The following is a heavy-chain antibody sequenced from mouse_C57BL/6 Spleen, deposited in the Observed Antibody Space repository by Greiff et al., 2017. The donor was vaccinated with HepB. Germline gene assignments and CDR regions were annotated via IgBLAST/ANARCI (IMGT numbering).Heavy chain of an antibody. D-gene: IGHD2-1*01. J-gene: IGHJ4*01. V-gene: IGHV10-3*01. CDR2: IRSKSSNYAT. CDR3: VRGSGYGNLYAMDY. CDR1: GFTFNTYA. Sequence: EVQRVESGGGLVQPKGSLKLSCAASGFTFNTYAMHWVRQAPGKGLEWVARIRSKSSNYATDYADSVKDRFTISRDDSQSMLYLQMNNLKTEDTAKYSCVRGSGYGNLYAMDYWGQGTSVTVSS.